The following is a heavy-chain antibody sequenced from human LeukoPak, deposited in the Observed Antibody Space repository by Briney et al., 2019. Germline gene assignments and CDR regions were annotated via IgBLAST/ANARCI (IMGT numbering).Heavy chain of an antibody. D-gene: IGHD6-13*01. CDR2: INPSGGST. J-gene: IGHJ4*02. V-gene: IGHV1-46*01. CDR3: ARVGSSSLQSTQLISFDY. Sequence: ASVKVSCKASGYTFTSYYMHWVRQAPGQGLEWMGIINPSGGSTSYAQKFQGRVTMTRDTSTSTVYVELSSLRSEDTAVYYCARVGSSSLQSTQLISFDYWGQGTLVTVSS. CDR1: GYTFTSYY.